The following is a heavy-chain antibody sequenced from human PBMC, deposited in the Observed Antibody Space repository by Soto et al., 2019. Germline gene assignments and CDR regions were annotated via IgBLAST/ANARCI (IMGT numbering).Heavy chain of an antibody. CDR1: GGSINSASYH. CDR3: ARLDYGDSAFDS. D-gene: IGHD4-17*01. Sequence: QVQLQESGPGLVQPSETLSLTCSVSGGSINSASYHWSWLRQHPGKGLEFIGYIFYTGSTYYNPSLETPLTISVDTSKNHVSLRLNAVTAADTAVYYCARLDYGDSAFDSWGRGILVTVSS. V-gene: IGHV4-31*01. CDR2: IFYTGST. J-gene: IGHJ4*02.